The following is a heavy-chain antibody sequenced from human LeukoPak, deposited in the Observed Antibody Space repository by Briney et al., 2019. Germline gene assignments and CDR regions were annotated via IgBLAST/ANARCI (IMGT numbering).Heavy chain of an antibody. D-gene: IGHD6-13*01. V-gene: IGHV4-34*01. CDR2: INHSGST. J-gene: IGHJ4*02. CDR1: GGSISSYH. Sequence: SETLSLACTVSGGSISSYHWSWIRQPPGKGLEWIGEINHSGSTNYNPSLKSRVTISVDTSKNQFSLKLSSVTAADTAVYYCARGWGIAAALDYWGQGTLVTVSS. CDR3: ARGWGIAAALDY.